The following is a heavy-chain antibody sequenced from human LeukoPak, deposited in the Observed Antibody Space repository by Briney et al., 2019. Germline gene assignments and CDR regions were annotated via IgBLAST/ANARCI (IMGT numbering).Heavy chain of an antibody. Sequence: ASVKVSCKASGYTFSHYDINWVRQAAGQGLEGMGWMNPITGSTGYVQKFRGRIIMTSDTSITTAFMELTSLTSDDTAIYYCARVKRFPTVWFDPWGQGTLVSVSS. V-gene: IGHV1-8*01. J-gene: IGHJ5*02. CDR3: ARVKRFPTVWFDP. CDR2: MNPITGST. CDR1: GYTFSHYD. D-gene: IGHD3-10*01.